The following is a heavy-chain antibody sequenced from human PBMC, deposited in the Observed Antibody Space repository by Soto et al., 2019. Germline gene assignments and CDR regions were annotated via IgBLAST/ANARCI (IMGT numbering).Heavy chain of an antibody. D-gene: IGHD1-1*01. CDR1: GFTFSSYW. Sequence: GGSLRLSCAASGFTFSSYWMHWVRQVPGKGLVWVSRINSDGSSTSYADSVKGRFTISRDNAKNTLYLQMNSLRAEDTAIYYCARSKNWNDYYYYYGMDVWGQGTTATVSS. J-gene: IGHJ6*02. CDR2: INSDGSST. CDR3: ARSKNWNDYYYYYGMDV. V-gene: IGHV3-74*01.